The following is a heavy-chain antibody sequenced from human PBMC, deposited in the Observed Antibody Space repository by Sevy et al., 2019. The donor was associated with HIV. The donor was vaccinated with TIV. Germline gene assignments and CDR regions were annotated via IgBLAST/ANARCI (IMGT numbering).Heavy chain of an antibody. Sequence: GGSLRLSCAASGFTFSTYDMHWVRQAPGKGLEWVAYIRYDGSNKYYEDSVRGRFTISRDSSKNTLYLQMNGLRAEDTAVFYCARGRKTTQEWLEELDYYYGVDVWGQGTTVTVSS. CDR2: IRYDGSNK. CDR3: ARGRKTTQEWLEELDYYYGVDV. J-gene: IGHJ6*02. D-gene: IGHD2-8*01. V-gene: IGHV3-30*02. CDR1: GFTFSTYD.